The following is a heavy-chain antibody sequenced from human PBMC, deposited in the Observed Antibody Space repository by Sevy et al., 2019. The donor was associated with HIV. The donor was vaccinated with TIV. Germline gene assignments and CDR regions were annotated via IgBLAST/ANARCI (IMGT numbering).Heavy chain of an antibody. V-gene: IGHV4-59*01. Sequence: SETLSLTCTVSGGSISAYYWSWIRQPPGKALEYIGYIYYTGSTYYNPSLKNRVTISVDTSKNQFSLILSSVTAADTAVYYCTRSPPVRSGDDSLNWFDPGGQGTVVTVSS. D-gene: IGHD5-12*01. CDR3: TRSPPVRSGDDSLNWFDP. CDR2: IYYTGST. J-gene: IGHJ5*02. CDR1: GGSISAYY.